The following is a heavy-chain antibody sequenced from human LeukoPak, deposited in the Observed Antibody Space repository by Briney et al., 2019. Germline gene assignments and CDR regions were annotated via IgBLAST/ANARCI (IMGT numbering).Heavy chain of an antibody. CDR2: IWYDGSNK. V-gene: IGHV3-33*01. D-gene: IGHD2-2*01. J-gene: IGHJ4*02. CDR3: ARDSGGFVVVPAAPFDY. Sequence: GGSLRLSCAAPGFTFSSYGMHWVRQAPGKGLEWVAVIWYDGSNKYYADSVKGRFTISRDNSKNTLYLQMNSLRAEDTAVYYCARDSGGFVVVPAAPFDYWGQGTLVTVSS. CDR1: GFTFSSYG.